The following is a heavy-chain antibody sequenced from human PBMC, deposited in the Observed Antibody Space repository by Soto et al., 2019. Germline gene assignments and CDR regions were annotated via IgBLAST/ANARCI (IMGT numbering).Heavy chain of an antibody. J-gene: IGHJ4*02. CDR1: GGSFSGYY. V-gene: IGHV4-34*01. Sequence: VQLQQWGAGLLKPSETLSLTCAVYGGSFSGYYWSWIRQPPGKGLEWMGEINHSGSTNYNPSLKSRVTISVATYKTQFSLRRSSGTAADTAVYYCARPRYSYGSGGGFDYWGQGTLVTVSS. D-gene: IGHD5-18*01. CDR2: INHSGST. CDR3: ARPRYSYGSGGGFDY.